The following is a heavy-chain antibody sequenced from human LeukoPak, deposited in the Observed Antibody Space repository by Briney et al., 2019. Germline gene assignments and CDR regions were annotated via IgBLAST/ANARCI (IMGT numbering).Heavy chain of an antibody. D-gene: IGHD3-10*01. J-gene: IGHJ6*04. CDR2: INHGGST. CDR3: ARGTFMVRGTLGSNYGMDV. CDR1: GGSFSGYY. V-gene: IGHV4-34*01. Sequence: PSETLSLTCAVYGGSFSGYYWSWIRQPPGKGLEWIGEINHGGSTNYNPSLKSRVTISVDTSKNQFSLKLSSVTAADTAVYYCARGTFMVRGTLGSNYGMDVWGKGTTVTVSS.